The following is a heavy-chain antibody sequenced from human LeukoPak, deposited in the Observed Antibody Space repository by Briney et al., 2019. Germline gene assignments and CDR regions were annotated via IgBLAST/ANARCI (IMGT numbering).Heavy chain of an antibody. D-gene: IGHD3-16*02. Sequence: SETLSLTCTVSGGSISSGSYYWSWIRQPAGKGLEWIGRIYTSGSTNYNPSLKSRVTISVDTSKNQFSLKLSSVTATDTAVYYCAMGMITFGGVIVIPEVYWGQGTLVTVSS. CDR1: GGSISSGSYY. J-gene: IGHJ4*02. CDR2: IYTSGST. V-gene: IGHV4-61*02. CDR3: AMGMITFGGVIVIPEVY.